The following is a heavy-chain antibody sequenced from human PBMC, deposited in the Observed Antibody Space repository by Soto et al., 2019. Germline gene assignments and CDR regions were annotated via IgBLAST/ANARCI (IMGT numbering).Heavy chain of an antibody. V-gene: IGHV3-74*01. CDR3: ARGGGITMVRGVIITRLYGMDV. CDR2: VNSDGSST. J-gene: IGHJ6*02. Sequence: EVQLVESGGGLVQPGGSLRLSCAASGFTFSSYWMHWVRQAPGKGLVWVSRVNSDGSSTSYADSVKGRFTISRDNAKNTLYLQMNSLRAEDTAVYYCARGGGITMVRGVIITRLYGMDVWGQGTTVTVSS. D-gene: IGHD3-10*01. CDR1: GFTFSSYW.